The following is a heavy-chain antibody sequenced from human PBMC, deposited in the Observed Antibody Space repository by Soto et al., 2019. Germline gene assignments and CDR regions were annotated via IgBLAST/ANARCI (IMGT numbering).Heavy chain of an antibody. V-gene: IGHV1-18*01. Sequence: ASVKVSCKASGYIFTSHGISWVRQAPGQGLEWMGRISTYNGNTKYSQKFQGRVTITRDTSASTAYMELSSLRSEDTAVYYCATPTVTTGEYYYYGMDVWGQGTTVTVSS. CDR2: ISTYNGNT. J-gene: IGHJ6*02. CDR1: GYIFTSHG. D-gene: IGHD4-17*01. CDR3: ATPTVTTGEYYYYGMDV.